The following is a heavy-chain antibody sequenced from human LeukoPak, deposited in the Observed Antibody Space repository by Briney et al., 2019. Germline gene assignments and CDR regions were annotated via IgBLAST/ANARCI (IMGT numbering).Heavy chain of an antibody. Sequence: GGSLRLSCAASGFTFSSYEMNWVRQAPGKGLEWVSYISSSGSTIYYADSVKGRFTISRDNAKNSLSLQMNSLRAEDTAVYYCARPADHYYYGMDVWGQETTVTVSS. CDR2: ISSSGSTI. CDR3: ARPADHYYYGMDV. CDR1: GFTFSSYE. V-gene: IGHV3-48*03. J-gene: IGHJ6*02.